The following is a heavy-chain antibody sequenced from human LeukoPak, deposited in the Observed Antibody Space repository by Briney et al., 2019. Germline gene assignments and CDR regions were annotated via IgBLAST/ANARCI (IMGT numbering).Heavy chain of an antibody. D-gene: IGHD3-22*01. CDR3: ARDLYDSSGGGAFDI. CDR1: GGSFSGYY. V-gene: IGHV4-34*01. Sequence: SETLSLTCAVYGGSFSGYYWSWIRQPPGKGLEWIGEINHSGSTNYNPSLKSRVTISVDTSKNQFSLKLSSVTAADTAVYYCARDLYDSSGGGAFDIWGQGTMVTVSS. J-gene: IGHJ3*02. CDR2: INHSGST.